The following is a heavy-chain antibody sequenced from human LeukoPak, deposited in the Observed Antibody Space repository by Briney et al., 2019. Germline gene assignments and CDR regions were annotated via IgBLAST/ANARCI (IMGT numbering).Heavy chain of an antibody. CDR3: ARVLTMATMRD. Sequence: GGSLRLSCAASGFTVSSNYMSWVRQAPGKGLEWVSVIYSGGSTYYADSVKGRFTISRDNSENTLYLQMNSLRAEDTAVYYCARVLTMATMRDWGQGTLVTVSS. D-gene: IGHD5-24*01. CDR1: GFTVSSNY. CDR2: IYSGGST. V-gene: IGHV3-66*01. J-gene: IGHJ4*02.